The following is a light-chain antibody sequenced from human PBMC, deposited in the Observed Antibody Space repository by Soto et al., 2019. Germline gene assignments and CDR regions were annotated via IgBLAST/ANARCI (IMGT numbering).Light chain of an antibody. J-gene: IGKJ4*01. Sequence: EIVLTQSPGTLSLSPGERATLSCRASQGVSSSYLAWYQQKPGQPPRLLIYGASSSGTGSPDRFSGSGSGTDFTLTTTRVEPEDFAVDYCQQYRTSFGGGTKVEVK. CDR2: GAS. V-gene: IGKV3-20*01. CDR1: QGVSSSY. CDR3: QQYRTS.